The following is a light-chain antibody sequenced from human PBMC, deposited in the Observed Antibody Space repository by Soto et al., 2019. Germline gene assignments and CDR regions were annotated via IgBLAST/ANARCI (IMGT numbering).Light chain of an antibody. J-gene: IGKJ2*01. CDR1: QRISSW. Sequence: DIPMPQSPSTLSASVGDRVTITCRASQRISSWLAWYQQKPGKAPKLPIYDASSLESGVPSRFSRSGSWRELTLTFGCLQLDEFATYYWQQYNSYPYAFGQGAKLEIK. V-gene: IGKV1-5*01. CDR3: QQYNSYPYA. CDR2: DAS.